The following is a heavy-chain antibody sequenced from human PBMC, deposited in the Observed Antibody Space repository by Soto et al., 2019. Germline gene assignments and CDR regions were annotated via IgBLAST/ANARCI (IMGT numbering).Heavy chain of an antibody. J-gene: IGHJ4*02. V-gene: IGHV4-34*01. CDR3: ARGFEQQPPDY. CDR2: INHSGST. D-gene: IGHD6-13*01. CDR1: GGSFSGYY. Sequence: QVQLQQWGAGLLKPSETLSLTCAVYGGSFSGYYWSWIRQPPGKGLEWIGEINHSGSTNYNPSLRSRVTISVDTAKTQFSLKLSPVTAADTAVYYCARGFEQQPPDYWGQGTLVTVSS.